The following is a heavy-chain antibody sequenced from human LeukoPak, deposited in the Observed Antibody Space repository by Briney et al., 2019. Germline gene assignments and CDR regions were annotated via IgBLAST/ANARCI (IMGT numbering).Heavy chain of an antibody. Sequence: GGSLRLSCAASGFTFSSYAMSWVRQAPGKGLEWASAISGSGGSTYYADSVKGRFTISRDNSKNTLYLQMNSLRAEDTAVYYCAKGLMYYYGSGSYYNEGNGDYWGQGTLVTVSS. J-gene: IGHJ4*02. D-gene: IGHD3-10*01. CDR2: ISGSGGST. CDR3: AKGLMYYYGSGSYYNEGNGDY. V-gene: IGHV3-23*01. CDR1: GFTFSSYA.